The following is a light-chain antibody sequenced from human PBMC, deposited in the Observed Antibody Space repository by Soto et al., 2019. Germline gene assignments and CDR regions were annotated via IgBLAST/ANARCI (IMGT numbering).Light chain of an antibody. CDR3: HHRSTWPFT. Sequence: EIVLTQSPATLSLSPGERATLSCRASQSISSYLAWYQQKPDHAPRLLIYAASNRATGIPARFSGSGSGTDFTLTISSLEHEDSAVYYYHHRSTWPFTFGPGTKVDIK. J-gene: IGKJ3*01. V-gene: IGKV3-11*01. CDR2: AAS. CDR1: QSISSY.